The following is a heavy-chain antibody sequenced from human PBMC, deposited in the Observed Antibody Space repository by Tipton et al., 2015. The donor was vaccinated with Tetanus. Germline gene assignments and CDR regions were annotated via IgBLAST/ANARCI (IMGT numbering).Heavy chain of an antibody. Sequence: TLSLTCNVSGGSITKDYWSWIRQSPGKTLEWIGYIFQSGSPNYNPSLKSRATVSVDTTKNQFSVSLTSVTAADTAVYYCARILPVNRAGWGQGTLVTVSS. CDR1: GGSITKDY. CDR2: IFQSGSP. V-gene: IGHV4-59*08. CDR3: ARILPVNRAG. D-gene: IGHD4-17*01. J-gene: IGHJ1*01.